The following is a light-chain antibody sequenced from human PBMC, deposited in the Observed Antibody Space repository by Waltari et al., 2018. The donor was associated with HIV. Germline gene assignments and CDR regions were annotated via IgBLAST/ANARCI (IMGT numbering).Light chain of an antibody. CDR3: QQYYDYPRT. Sequence: AIRMTQSPSSFSASTGDRVTITCRASQNNSSFLAWYQQKPGKAPKVLIYATSTLQSGVPSRFVGSGSGTDFSLTINCLQSEDFALYYCQQYYDYPRTFGQGTHLEIK. CDR1: QNNSSF. V-gene: IGKV1-8*01. J-gene: IGKJ2*01. CDR2: ATS.